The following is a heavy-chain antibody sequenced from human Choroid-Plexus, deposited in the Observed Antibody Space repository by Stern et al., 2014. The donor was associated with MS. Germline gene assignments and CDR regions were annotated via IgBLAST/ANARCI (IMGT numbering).Heavy chain of an antibody. CDR1: GFTFSIG. Sequence: QVQLQESGGGVAQPGRPLILSCAASGFTFSIGMHWVRQAPGKGLEWVALISYDGSDKYYADSVKGRFTIFRDNSKNTLYMHMNSLRAEDTAVYYCAKDRQWSTYFFDYWGQGSLVTVSS. CDR3: AKDRQWSTYFFDY. V-gene: IGHV3-30*18. D-gene: IGHD2-15*01. J-gene: IGHJ4*02. CDR2: ISYDGSDK.